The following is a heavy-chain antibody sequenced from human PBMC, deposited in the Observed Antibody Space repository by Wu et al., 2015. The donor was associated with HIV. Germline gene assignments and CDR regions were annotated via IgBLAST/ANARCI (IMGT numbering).Heavy chain of an antibody. D-gene: IGHD1-1*01. CDR1: GYTFTKHY. CDR3: ASRIGRTGNMEAFDI. V-gene: IGHV1-46*03. J-gene: IGHJ3*02. CDR2: INPRENRV. Sequence: QVQLMQSGAEVKKPGASVKVSCKASGYTFTKHYIHWVRQAPGQGPEWMGVINPRENRVSYSQKFQGRVTMTRDTSTSTLYMELSSLTAEDTAVYYCASRIGRTGNMEAFDIWGQGTLVTVSS.